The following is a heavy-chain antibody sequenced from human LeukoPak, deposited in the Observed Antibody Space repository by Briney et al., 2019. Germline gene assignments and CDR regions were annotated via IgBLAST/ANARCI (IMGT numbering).Heavy chain of an antibody. V-gene: IGHV1-69*04. J-gene: IGHJ6*02. CDR1: GGTFSSYA. Sequence: ASVKVSCKASGGTFSSYAISWVRQAPGQWLEWMGRIIPIFGIANYAQKFQGRVTITADKSTSTAYMELSSLRSEDTAVYYCARARKGPYAYYYYGMDVWGQGTTVTVSS. CDR2: IIPIFGIA. D-gene: IGHD1-14*01. CDR3: ARARKGPYAYYYYGMDV.